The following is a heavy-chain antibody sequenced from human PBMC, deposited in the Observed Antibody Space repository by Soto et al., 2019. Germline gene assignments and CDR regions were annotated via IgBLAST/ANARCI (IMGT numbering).Heavy chain of an antibody. D-gene: IGHD6-13*01. Sequence: PSETLSLTCTVSGGSITSGSYYWGWIRRPPGKGLQWIGSVYYSGSTYYKPSLRSRVTISVDTSKNHFSLRLSSVTAADTAVYFCARPVGVEQQLVHDAFDLWGQGTMVTVSS. CDR2: VYYSGST. CDR3: ARPVGVEQQLVHDAFDL. CDR1: GGSITSGSYY. J-gene: IGHJ3*01. V-gene: IGHV4-39*02.